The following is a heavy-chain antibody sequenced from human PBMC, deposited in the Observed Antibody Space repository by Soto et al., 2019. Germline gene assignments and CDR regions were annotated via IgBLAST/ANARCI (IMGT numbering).Heavy chain of an antibody. CDR1: GITFSRYW. J-gene: IGHJ5*02. Sequence: PGGSLRLSCVVSGITFSRYWMSWARQAPGKGLEWVANVRQDGREKYYVDSVEGRFTISRDNAKNSLYLQMNSLRAEDTAVYYCARGSSSSVWFDPWGQGTLVTVSS. D-gene: IGHD6-6*01. V-gene: IGHV3-7*03. CDR3: ARGSSSSVWFDP. CDR2: VRQDGREK.